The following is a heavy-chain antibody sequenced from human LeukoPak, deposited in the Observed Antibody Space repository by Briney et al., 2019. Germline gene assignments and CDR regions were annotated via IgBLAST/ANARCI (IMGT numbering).Heavy chain of an antibody. CDR1: GFTFSSYG. J-gene: IGHJ4*02. V-gene: IGHV3-30*18. CDR2: ISYDGSNK. D-gene: IGHD6-19*01. CDR3: AKSGWGLFDY. Sequence: GGSLRLSCAASGFTFSSYGMHWVRQAPGKGLEWVAVISYDGSNKHYADSVKGRFTISRDNSKYTLYLQMNSLRAEDTAVYYCAKSGWGLFDYWGQGTLVTVSS.